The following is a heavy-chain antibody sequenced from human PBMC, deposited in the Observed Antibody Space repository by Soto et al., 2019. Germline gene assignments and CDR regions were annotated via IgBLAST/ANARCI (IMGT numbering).Heavy chain of an antibody. V-gene: IGHV4-34*01. J-gene: IGHJ6*02. CDR2: INHSGST. Sequence: ETLSLTYAVYGGSFSGYYWSWIRQPPGKGLEWIGEINHSGSTNYNPSLKSRVTISVDTSRNQFSLKLSSVTAADTAVYYCARGWTLYGMDVWGQGTTVTVSS. CDR1: GGSFSGYY. CDR3: ARGWTLYGMDV. D-gene: IGHD1-1*01.